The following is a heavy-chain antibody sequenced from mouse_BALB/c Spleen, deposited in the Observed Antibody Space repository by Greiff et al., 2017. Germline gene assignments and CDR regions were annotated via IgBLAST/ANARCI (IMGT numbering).Heavy chain of an antibody. J-gene: IGHJ3*01. D-gene: IGHD2-3*01. Sequence: EVQLVESGGGLVQPGGSLRLSCATSGFTFTDYYMSWVRQPPGKALEWLGFIRNKANGYTTEYSASVKGRFTISRDNSQSILYLQMNTLRAEDSATYYCARDYEGFAYWGQGTLVTVSA. V-gene: IGHV7-3*02. CDR3: ARDYEGFAY. CDR1: GFTFTDYY. CDR2: IRNKANGYTT.